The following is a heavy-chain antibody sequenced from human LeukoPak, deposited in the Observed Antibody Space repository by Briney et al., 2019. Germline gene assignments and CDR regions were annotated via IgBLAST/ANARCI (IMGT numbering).Heavy chain of an antibody. CDR2: LTSSSDTT. CDR3: AKEGGQQLGPYYFDY. J-gene: IGHJ4*02. V-gene: IGHV3-23*01. D-gene: IGHD6-13*01. Sequence: GGSLRLSCAASGFTFSSYVMSWVRQAPGKGLEWVAALTSSSDTTYYGDSVKGRFTISRDNSKNTLYLQMHSLRTEDTALYYCAKEGGQQLGPYYFDYWGQGTLVTVSS. CDR1: GFTFSSYV.